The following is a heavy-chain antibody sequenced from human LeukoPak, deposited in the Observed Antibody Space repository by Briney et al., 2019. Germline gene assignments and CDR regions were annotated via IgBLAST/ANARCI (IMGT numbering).Heavy chain of an antibody. Sequence: PSETLSLTCTVSGGSISSYYWSWIRQPAGKGLEWIGRIHTSGSTNYNPSLKSRVTMSVDTSKNQFSLKLSSVTAADTAVYYCARDAGGWFGELLFPLYGMDVWGQGTTVTVSS. J-gene: IGHJ6*02. D-gene: IGHD3-10*01. CDR1: GGSISSYY. V-gene: IGHV4-4*07. CDR2: IHTSGST. CDR3: ARDAGGWFGELLFPLYGMDV.